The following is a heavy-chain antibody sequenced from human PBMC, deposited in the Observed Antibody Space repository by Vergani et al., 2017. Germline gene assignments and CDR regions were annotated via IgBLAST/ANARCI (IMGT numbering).Heavy chain of an antibody. J-gene: IGHJ4*02. CDR3: AKDPTHDY. CDR2: ISGSGGST. CDR1: GYTFSSYA. Sequence: VQLVQSGAEVKKPGASVKVSCKASGYTFSSYAMSWVRQAPGKGLEWVSAISGSGGSTYYADSVKGRFTISRDNSKNTLYLQMNSLRAEDTAVYYCAKDPTHDYWGQGTLVTVSS. V-gene: IGHV3-23*04.